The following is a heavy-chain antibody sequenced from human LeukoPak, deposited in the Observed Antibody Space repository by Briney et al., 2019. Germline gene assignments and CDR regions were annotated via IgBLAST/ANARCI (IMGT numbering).Heavy chain of an antibody. J-gene: IGHJ4*02. CDR3: ARGGRGFSFGPLDY. D-gene: IGHD5-18*01. Sequence: GGSLRLSCAVSGITFSSYSMNWVRQAPGKGLEWVSYISSSSSIIYYADSVKGRFTISRDNAKNSLYLQMNSLRAEDTAVYYCARGGRGFSFGPLDYWGQGTLVTVSS. CDR1: GITFSSYS. CDR2: ISSSSSII. V-gene: IGHV3-48*04.